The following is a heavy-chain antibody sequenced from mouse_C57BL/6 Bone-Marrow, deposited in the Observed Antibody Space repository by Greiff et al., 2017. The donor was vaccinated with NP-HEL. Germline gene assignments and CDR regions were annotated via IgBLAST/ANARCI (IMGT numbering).Heavy chain of an antibody. CDR2: IYPGDGDT. CDR3: ARRGAWYFDV. V-gene: IGHV1-80*01. J-gene: IGHJ1*03. CDR1: GYAFSSYW. Sequence: VQRVESGAELVKPGASVKISCKASGYAFSSYWMNWVKQRPGKGLEWIGQIYPGDGDTNYNGKFKGKATLTADKSSSTAYMQLSSLTSEDSAVYFCARRGAWYFDVWGTGTTVTVSS.